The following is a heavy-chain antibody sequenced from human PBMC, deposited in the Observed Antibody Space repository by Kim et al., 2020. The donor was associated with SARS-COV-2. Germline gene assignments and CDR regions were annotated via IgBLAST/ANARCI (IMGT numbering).Heavy chain of an antibody. V-gene: IGHV4-59*01. CDR3: ACYKYGSRFDY. D-gene: IGHD3-10*01. J-gene: IGHJ4*02. CDR2: IYHSGSA. Sequence: SETLSLTCTASGVSISNYYWSWVRQPPGRGLEWIAYIYHSGSANYNPSLKSRVTISVDTSRNQFSLKLSSVTAADTAVYYCACYKYGSRFDYWGQGALVTVSS. CDR1: GVSISNYY.